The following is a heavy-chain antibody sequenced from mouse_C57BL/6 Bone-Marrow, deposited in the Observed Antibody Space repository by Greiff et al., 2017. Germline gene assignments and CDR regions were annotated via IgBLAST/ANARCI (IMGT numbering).Heavy chain of an antibody. Sequence: VQLQQSGAELVKPGASVKLSCTASGFNIKDYYLPWVKQRTEQGLEWFGRIDPEDGVTKYAPKFQGKATITADTSSNTAYLQLSSLTSEDTAVYYCAKDDYWYYLDYGGQGTTLTVSS. V-gene: IGHV14-2*01. J-gene: IGHJ2*01. CDR2: IDPEDGVT. CDR1: GFNIKDYY. CDR3: AKDDYWYYLDY. D-gene: IGHD2-4*01.